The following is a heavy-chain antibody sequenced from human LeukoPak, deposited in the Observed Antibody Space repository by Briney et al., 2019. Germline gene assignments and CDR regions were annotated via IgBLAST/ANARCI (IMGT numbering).Heavy chain of an antibody. CDR2: ISSSSSYI. CDR3: ARGGSYFDISGYYFY. J-gene: IGHJ4*02. Sequence: GGSLRLSCAASGFTFSSYSMNWVRQAPGKGLDWVSSISSSSSYIYYADSVKGRFTISRDNAKNSLYLQMNSLRAEDTAVYHCARGGSYFDISGYYFYWGQGTLVTVSS. V-gene: IGHV3-21*01. CDR1: GFTFSSYS. D-gene: IGHD3-22*01.